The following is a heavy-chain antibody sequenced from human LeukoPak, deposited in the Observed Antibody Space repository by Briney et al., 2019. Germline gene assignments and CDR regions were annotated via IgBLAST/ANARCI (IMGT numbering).Heavy chain of an antibody. D-gene: IGHD6-19*01. CDR2: ISGSGDTT. J-gene: IGHJ4*02. CDR3: ARESFKAVAGYLDY. CDR1: GFTFSNYA. Sequence: GGSLRLSCAASGFTFSNYAMTWVRQGLGKGLEWVSGISGSGDTTYYADSEKGRFTTSRDNFRNTLYLQMNSLTVADTAVYFCARESFKAVAGYLDYWGQGILVTVSS. V-gene: IGHV3-23*01.